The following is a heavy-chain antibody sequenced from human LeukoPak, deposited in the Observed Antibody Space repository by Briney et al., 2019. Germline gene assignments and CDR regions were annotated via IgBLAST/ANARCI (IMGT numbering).Heavy chain of an antibody. V-gene: IGHV3-23*01. D-gene: IGHD1-26*01. CDR3: AKGGSGSYQYYFDY. Sequence: GGSLRLSCAASGFTFSSYSMNWVRQAPGKGLEWVSGISGSGGSTYYADSVKGRFTISRDNSKNTLYLQMNSLRAEDTAVYYCAKGGSGSYQYYFDYWGQGTLVTVSS. CDR1: GFTFSSYS. J-gene: IGHJ4*02. CDR2: ISGSGGST.